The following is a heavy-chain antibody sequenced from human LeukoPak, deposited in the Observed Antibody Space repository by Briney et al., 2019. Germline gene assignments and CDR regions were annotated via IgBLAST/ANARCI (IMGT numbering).Heavy chain of an antibody. Sequence: PSETLSLTCAVSGGSVSSGSYYWSWIRQPPGKGLEWIGYIYYSGSTNYNPSLKSRVTISVDTSKNQFSLKLSSVTAADTAVYYCARDVCSSTSCYRAYYYGMDVWGKGTTVTASS. CDR3: ARDVCSSTSCYRAYYYGMDV. CDR1: GGSVSSGSYY. CDR2: IYYSGST. V-gene: IGHV4-61*01. D-gene: IGHD2-2*01. J-gene: IGHJ6*04.